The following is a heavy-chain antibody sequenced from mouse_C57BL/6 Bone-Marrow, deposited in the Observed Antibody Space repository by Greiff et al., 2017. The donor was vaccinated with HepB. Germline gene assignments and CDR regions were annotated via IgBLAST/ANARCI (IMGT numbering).Heavy chain of an antibody. CDR3: ARDSLLLRYYFDY. V-gene: IGHV5-4*01. Sequence: EVQLVESGGGLVKPGGSLKLSCAASGFTFSSYAMSWVRQTPEKRLEWVATISDGGSYTYYPDNVKGRFTISRDNAKNNPYLQMSQLKSEDTAMYDCARDSLLLRYYFDYWGQGTTLTVSS. D-gene: IGHD1-1*01. J-gene: IGHJ2*01. CDR1: GFTFSSYA. CDR2: ISDGGSYT.